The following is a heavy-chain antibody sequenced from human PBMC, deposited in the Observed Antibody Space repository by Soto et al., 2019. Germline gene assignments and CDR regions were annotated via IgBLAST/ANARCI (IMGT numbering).Heavy chain of an antibody. D-gene: IGHD3-10*01. V-gene: IGHV3-23*01. CDR3: AKGVLSLHYGMVV. CDR1: GFTFNTYP. J-gene: IGHJ6*02. CDR2: ISSTAGRT. Sequence: EVQLLQSGGGFRPPGVSVRLSCATSGFTFNTYPMTWVRQAPGKGLVWFASISSTAGRTSAYADSVKGRFAIARDFSDNSVYLEMNNLRVDDTAVYFCAKGVLSLHYGMVVWCQGTTVTVS.